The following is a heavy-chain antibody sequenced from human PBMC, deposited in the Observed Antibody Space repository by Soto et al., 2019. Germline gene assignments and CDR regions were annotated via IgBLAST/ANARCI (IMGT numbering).Heavy chain of an antibody. CDR1: GGSISTNNW. CDR3: ARTLYSSSFL. J-gene: IGHJ6*02. D-gene: IGHD6-13*01. CDR2: IYYSGST. V-gene: IGHV4-4*02. Sequence: QVQLQESGPGLVKPSGTLSLTCAVSGGSISTNNWWSWVRQSPGKGLEWIGEIYYSGSTNYNPSLKSRVTIPVDKSKNQFSLKLTSVTAADTAVYYCARTLYSSSFLWGQGTTVTVSS.